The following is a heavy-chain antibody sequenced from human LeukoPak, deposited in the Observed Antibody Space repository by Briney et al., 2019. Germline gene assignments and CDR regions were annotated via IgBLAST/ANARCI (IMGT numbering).Heavy chain of an antibody. V-gene: IGHV3-7*01. Sequence: GGSLRLSCAASGFTFSSYWMSWVRQAPGKGLEWVANIKQDGSEKYYVDSVKGRFTISRDNAKSSLYLQMNSLRAEDTAVYYCARGDEGGYDWYGMDVWGQGTTVTVSS. D-gene: IGHD5-12*01. CDR3: ARGDEGGYDWYGMDV. CDR2: IKQDGSEK. CDR1: GFTFSSYW. J-gene: IGHJ6*02.